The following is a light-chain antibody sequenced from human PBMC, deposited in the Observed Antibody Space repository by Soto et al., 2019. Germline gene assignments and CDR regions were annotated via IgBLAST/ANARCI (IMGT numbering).Light chain of an antibody. CDR1: SGSIASNY. CDR2: EDN. J-gene: IGLJ2*01. CDR3: QSYDSSKRV. Sequence: NFMLTQPHSVSESPGKTVTISCTRSSGSIASNYVQWYQQRPGSSPTTVIYEDNQRPSGGPDRFSGSIDSSSNSASLTISGLKTEEEADYYCQSYDSSKRVFGGGIQLTVL. V-gene: IGLV6-57*01.